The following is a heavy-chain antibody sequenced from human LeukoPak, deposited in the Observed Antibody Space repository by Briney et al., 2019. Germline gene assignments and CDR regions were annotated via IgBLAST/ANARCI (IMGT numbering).Heavy chain of an antibody. CDR1: GGSISSGGYS. CDR3: ARTSIAARRANAFDI. Sequence: SETLSLTCAVSGGSISSGGYSWSWIRQPPGKGLEWIVYIYHSGSTYYNPSLKSRVTISVDRSKNQFSLKLSSVTAADTAVYYCARTSIAARRANAFDIWGQGTMVTVSS. D-gene: IGHD6-6*01. CDR2: IYHSGST. V-gene: IGHV4-30-2*01. J-gene: IGHJ3*02.